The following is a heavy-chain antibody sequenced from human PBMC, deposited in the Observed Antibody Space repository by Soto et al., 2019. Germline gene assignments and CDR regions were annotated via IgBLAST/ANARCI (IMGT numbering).Heavy chain of an antibody. J-gene: IGHJ4*02. Sequence: QLQLQESGPGLVTPSETLSLTCPVSGGSISSRGYYWGWIRQPPGKGLEWIGSIYYSGSTYYNPSLKSRLTISEDRSKNQLTLKLKSVTAADAAVYYCTRHYSGYDLGGYWGQGTLVTVSS. CDR1: GGSISSRGYY. D-gene: IGHD5-12*01. V-gene: IGHV4-39*01. CDR3: TRHYSGYDLGGY. CDR2: IYYSGST.